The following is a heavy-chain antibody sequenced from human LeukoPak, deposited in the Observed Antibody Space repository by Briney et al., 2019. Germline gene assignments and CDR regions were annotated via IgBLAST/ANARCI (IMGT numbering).Heavy chain of an antibody. D-gene: IGHD3-3*01. CDR2: IYYSGST. J-gene: IGHJ4*02. CDR3: ARSSPIFAVY. V-gene: IGHV4-39*07. Sequence: PSETLSLTCTVSGGSISSSSYYWGWIRQPPGKGLEWIGSIYYSGSTYYNPSLKSRVNISVDTSKNQFSLKLSSVTAADTAVYYCARSSPIFAVYWGQGTLVTVSS. CDR1: GGSISSSSYY.